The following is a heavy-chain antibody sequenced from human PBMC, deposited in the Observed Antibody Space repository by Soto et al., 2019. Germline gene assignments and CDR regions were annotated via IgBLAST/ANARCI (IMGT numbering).Heavy chain of an antibody. V-gene: IGHV3-23*01. J-gene: IGHJ5*02. CDR1: GFTFSSYA. CDR3: ARVPTDQNYYGSGTIKGGNWFDA. CDR2: ISGSGGST. D-gene: IGHD3-10*01. Sequence: GESLKISCAASGFTFSSYAMSWVRQAPGKGLEWVSAISGSGGSTYYADSVKGRFTISRDNSKNTLYLQMNSLRSEDTAVYYCARVPTDQNYYGSGTIKGGNWFDAWGQGTLVTVSS.